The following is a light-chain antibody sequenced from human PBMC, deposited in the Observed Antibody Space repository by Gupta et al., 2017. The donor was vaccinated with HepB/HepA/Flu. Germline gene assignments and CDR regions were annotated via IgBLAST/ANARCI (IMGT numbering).Light chain of an antibody. CDR1: NIGRKT. Sequence: SYVLTQPPSVSVAPGRTASITCGGDNIGRKTVHWFQQKPGQAPILVVHDDNVRPSGIPERLSGSKSGNTATLTISRVEAGDEADYYCQVWDTRSDDLVFGGGTKLTVL. V-gene: IGLV3-21*03. CDR3: QVWDTRSDDLV. J-gene: IGLJ3*02. CDR2: DDN.